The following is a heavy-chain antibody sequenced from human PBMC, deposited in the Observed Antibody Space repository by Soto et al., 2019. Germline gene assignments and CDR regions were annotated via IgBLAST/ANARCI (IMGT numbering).Heavy chain of an antibody. Sequence: QITLKESGPTLVKPTQPLALTCTFSGFSLSTSGVGVGWIRQAPGQALQWLAVIYWDDDKRYRPSLKSRLTIIKDTSKNQVVLVMTNMDPVDTATYYCAHALRRRDCSGGRCYSFDYWGQGTLVTVSS. CDR3: AHALRRRDCSGGRCYSFDY. J-gene: IGHJ4*02. CDR1: GFSLSTSGVG. D-gene: IGHD2-15*01. CDR2: IYWDDDK. V-gene: IGHV2-5*02.